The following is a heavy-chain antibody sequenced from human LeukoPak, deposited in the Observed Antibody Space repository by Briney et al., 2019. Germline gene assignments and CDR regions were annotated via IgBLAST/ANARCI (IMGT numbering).Heavy chain of an antibody. D-gene: IGHD6-19*01. V-gene: IGHV4-59*01. CDR1: GGSISSYY. J-gene: IGHJ4*02. CDR2: IYYSGST. CDR3: ARGTRSSGWFYYFDY. Sequence: SETLSLTCTVSGGSISSYYWSWTRQPPGKGLEWIGYIYYSGSTNYNPSLKSRVTISVDTSKNQFSLKLSSVTAADTAVYYCARGTRSSGWFYYFDYWGQGTLVTVSS.